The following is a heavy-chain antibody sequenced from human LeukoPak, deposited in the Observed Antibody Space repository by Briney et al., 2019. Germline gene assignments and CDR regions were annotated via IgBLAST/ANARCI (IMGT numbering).Heavy chain of an antibody. D-gene: IGHD5-12*01. CDR1: GYNFSNYY. J-gene: IGHJ6*03. CDR3: AREATISYYMDV. CDR2: INPSGGST. Sequence: ASVKVSCKASGYNFSNYYMHWVRLAPGQGLEWMGLINPSGGSTNYAQRFKGRVIMTRDTSTSTVYMELTSLRSEDTAVYYCAREATISYYMDVWGKGTTVTVSS. V-gene: IGHV1-46*01.